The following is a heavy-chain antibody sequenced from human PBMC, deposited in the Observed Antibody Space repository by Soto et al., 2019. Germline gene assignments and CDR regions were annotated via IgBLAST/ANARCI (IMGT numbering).Heavy chain of an antibody. Sequence: EVKLVESGGGLVKPGGSLRLSCVASGITFNDAWMTWVRLAPGKGLEWIGRIKNKADGGTIDAAAPVKGRFTISRDDSKDTLYLQMNSLKIEDTAVYYCVTGTWQFGELWGQGVLVTVSS. D-gene: IGHD3-10*01. CDR2: IKNKADGGTI. J-gene: IGHJ4*02. V-gene: IGHV3-15*01. CDR3: VTGTWQFGEL. CDR1: GITFNDAW.